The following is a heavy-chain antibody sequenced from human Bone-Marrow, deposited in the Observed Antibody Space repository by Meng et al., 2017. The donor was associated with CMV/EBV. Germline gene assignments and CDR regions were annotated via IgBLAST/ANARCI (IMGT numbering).Heavy chain of an antibody. J-gene: IGHJ3*02. Sequence: GESLKISCAASGFTFSSYAMHWVRQAPGKGLEWVAVISYDGSNKYYADSVKGRFTISRDNSKNTLYLQMNGLRAEDSAVYFCAREGYTLGRFGAFDIWRQGTMVTVSS. V-gene: IGHV3-30-3*01. CDR1: GFTFSSYA. D-gene: IGHD2-2*02. CDR2: ISYDGSNK. CDR3: AREGYTLGRFGAFDI.